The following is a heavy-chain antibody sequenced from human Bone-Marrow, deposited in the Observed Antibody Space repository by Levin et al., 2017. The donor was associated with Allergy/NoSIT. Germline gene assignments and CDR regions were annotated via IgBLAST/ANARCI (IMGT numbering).Heavy chain of an antibody. D-gene: IGHD5-12*01. V-gene: IGHV5-51*01. Sequence: HGESLKISCKGSGYSFTSYWIGWVRQMPGKGLEWMGIIYPGDSDTRYSPSFQGQVTISADKSISTAYLQWSSLKASDTAMYYCARRHLGYSGYDHDFDYWGQGTLVTVSS. J-gene: IGHJ4*02. CDR2: IYPGDSDT. CDR3: ARRHLGYSGYDHDFDY. CDR1: GYSFTSYW.